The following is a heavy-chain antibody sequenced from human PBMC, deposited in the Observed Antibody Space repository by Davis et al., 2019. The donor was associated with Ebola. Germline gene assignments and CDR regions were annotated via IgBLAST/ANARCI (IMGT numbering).Heavy chain of an antibody. J-gene: IGHJ6*02. CDR3: ARGYCSGGSCYDYYYGMDV. V-gene: IGHV4-4*02. D-gene: IGHD2-15*01. CDR1: GGSISSSNW. CDR2: IYHSGST. Sequence: MPSETLSLTCTVSGGSISSSNWWSWVRQPPGKGLEWIGEIYHSGSTNYNPSLKSRVTISVDKSKNQFSLKLSSVTAADTAVYYCARGYCSGGSCYDYYYGMDVWGQGTTVTVSS.